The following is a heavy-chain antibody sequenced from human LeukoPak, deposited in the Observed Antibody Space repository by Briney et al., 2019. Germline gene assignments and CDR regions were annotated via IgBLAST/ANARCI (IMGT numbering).Heavy chain of an antibody. Sequence: GGSLRLSCAASGFTFSSYGMHWVRQAPGKGLEWVAFIRYDGSNKYYADSVKGRSTISRDNSKNTLYLQMNSLRAEDTAVYYCAKDRWGYSSSSFDYWGQGTLVTVSS. CDR3: AKDRWGYSSSSFDY. J-gene: IGHJ4*02. CDR1: GFTFSSYG. CDR2: IRYDGSNK. V-gene: IGHV3-30*02. D-gene: IGHD6-6*01.